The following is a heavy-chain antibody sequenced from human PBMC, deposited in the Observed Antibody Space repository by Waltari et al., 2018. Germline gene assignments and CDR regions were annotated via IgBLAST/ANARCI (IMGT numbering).Heavy chain of an antibody. D-gene: IGHD3-3*01. V-gene: IGHV3-23*01. CDR3: AKDPLITIFGVVIIGYFDY. J-gene: IGHJ4*02. CDR2: ISGSGGST. CDR1: GFTFSSYA. Sequence: EVQLLESGGGLVQPGGSLSLSCAASGFTFSSYAMSWVRQAPGKGLEWVSAISGSGGSTYYADSVKGRFTISRDNSKNTLYLQMNSLRAEDTAVYYCAKDPLITIFGVVIIGYFDYWGQGTLVTVSS.